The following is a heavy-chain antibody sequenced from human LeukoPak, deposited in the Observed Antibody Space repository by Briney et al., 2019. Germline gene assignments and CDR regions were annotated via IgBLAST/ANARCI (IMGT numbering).Heavy chain of an antibody. D-gene: IGHD3-10*01. J-gene: IGHJ6*02. V-gene: IGHV3-53*04. CDR3: ARGHSGRPRLYGMDV. Sequence: GGSLRLSCAASGFTVSSNYMSWVRQAPGKGLEWVSVIYSGGSTYYADSVRGRFTISRHNSKNTLYLQMNSLRAEDTAVYYCARGHSGRPRLYGMDVWGQGTTVTVSS. CDR1: GFTVSSNY. CDR2: IYSGGST.